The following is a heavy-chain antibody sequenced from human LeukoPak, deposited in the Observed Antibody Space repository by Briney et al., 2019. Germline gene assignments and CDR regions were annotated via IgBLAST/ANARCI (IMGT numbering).Heavy chain of an antibody. J-gene: IGHJ4*02. CDR3: AKRGTTMIVVVITYYFDY. CDR1: GFTFSSYS. Sequence: GGSLRLSCAASGFTFSSYSMNWVRQAPGKGLEWVSSISSSSSYIYYADSVKGRFTISRDNSKNTLYLQMNSLRAEDTAVYYCAKRGTTMIVVVITYYFDYWGQGTLVTVSS. D-gene: IGHD3-22*01. CDR2: ISSSSSYI. V-gene: IGHV3-21*04.